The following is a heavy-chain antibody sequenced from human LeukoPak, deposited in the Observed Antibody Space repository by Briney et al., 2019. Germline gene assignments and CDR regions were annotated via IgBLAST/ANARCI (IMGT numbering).Heavy chain of an antibody. D-gene: IGHD6-6*01. Sequence: AAVKVSCMASVYTFTSYVLSWVRQAPGQGRDGMGWISTNKGNTKSTQKNQGRVTMTTDTSTSTVHMEMRSLRSDDTAVYYCARMSFLKQRTPPRPDDAFDIWGQGTMITVSS. CDR3: ARMSFLKQRTPPRPDDAFDI. V-gene: IGHV1-18*01. J-gene: IGHJ3*02. CDR1: VYTFTSYV. CDR2: ISTNKGNT.